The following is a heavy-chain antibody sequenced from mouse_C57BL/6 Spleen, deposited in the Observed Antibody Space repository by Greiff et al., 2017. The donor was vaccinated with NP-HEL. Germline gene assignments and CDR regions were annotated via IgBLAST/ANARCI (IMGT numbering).Heavy chain of an antibody. J-gene: IGHJ2*01. CDR2: IDPSDSYT. CDR3: ARQTLNYYGSSYNYFDY. D-gene: IGHD1-1*01. Sequence: QVQLQQPGAELVKPGASVKLSCKASGYTFTSYWMQWVKQRPGQGLEWIGEIDPSDSYTNYNQKFKGKATLTVDTYSITAYMQLSSLTSEDSAVYYCARQTLNYYGSSYNYFDYWGQGTTLTVSS. V-gene: IGHV1-50*01. CDR1: GYTFTSYW.